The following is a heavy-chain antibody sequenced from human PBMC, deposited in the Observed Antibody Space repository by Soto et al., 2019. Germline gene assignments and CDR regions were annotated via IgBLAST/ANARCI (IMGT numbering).Heavy chain of an antibody. CDR2: IIPIFGTA. D-gene: IGHD5-18*01. CDR3: ASRPVDTAMVTATYYGMDV. Sequence: GASVKVSCKASGGTFSSYAISWVRQAPGQGLEWMGGIIPIFGTANYAQKFQGRVTITADESTSTAYMELSSLRSEDTAVYYCASRPVDTAMVTATYYGMDVWGQGTTVTSP. CDR1: GGTFSSYA. V-gene: IGHV1-69*13. J-gene: IGHJ6*02.